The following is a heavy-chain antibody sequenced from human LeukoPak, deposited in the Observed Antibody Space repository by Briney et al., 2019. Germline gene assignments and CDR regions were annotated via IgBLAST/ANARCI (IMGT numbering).Heavy chain of an antibody. V-gene: IGHV3-33*01. CDR1: GFTFSSYG. CDR3: ARERCSGGSCYSPYYYYGMDV. Sequence: PGRSLRLSCAASGFTFSSYGMHWVRQAPGKGLEWVAVIWYDGSNKYYADSVKGRFTISRDNSKNTLYLQMNSLRAEDTAVYYCARERCSGGSCYSPYYYYGMDVWGQGTTVTVSS. D-gene: IGHD2-15*01. J-gene: IGHJ6*02. CDR2: IWYDGSNK.